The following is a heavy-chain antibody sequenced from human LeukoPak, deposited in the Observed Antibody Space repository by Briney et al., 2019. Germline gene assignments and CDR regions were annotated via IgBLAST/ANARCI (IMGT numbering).Heavy chain of an antibody. CDR2: MNPNSGNT. CDR1: GYTFTSYD. V-gene: IGHV1-8*03. D-gene: IGHD3-16*02. CDR3: ARGFVAAGFDP. J-gene: IGHJ5*02. Sequence: ASVKVSCKASGYTFTSYDINWVRQATGQGLEWMGWMNPNSGNTGYAQKFQGRVTITRNTSISTAYMGLSSLRSEDTAVYYCARGFVAAGFDPWGQGTLVTVSS.